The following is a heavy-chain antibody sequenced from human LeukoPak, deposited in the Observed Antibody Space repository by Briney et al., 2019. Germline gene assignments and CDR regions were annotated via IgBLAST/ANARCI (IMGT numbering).Heavy chain of an antibody. Sequence: ASVKVSCKASGYTFTGYYMHWVRQAPGQGLEWTGWINPNSGGTNYAQKFQGRVTMTRDTSISTAYMELSSLRFNDTAVYYCARGDYYDFGDAFDIWGQGTVVTVSS. CDR3: ARGDYYDFGDAFDI. D-gene: IGHD3-22*01. J-gene: IGHJ3*02. V-gene: IGHV1-2*02. CDR2: INPNSGGT. CDR1: GYTFTGYY.